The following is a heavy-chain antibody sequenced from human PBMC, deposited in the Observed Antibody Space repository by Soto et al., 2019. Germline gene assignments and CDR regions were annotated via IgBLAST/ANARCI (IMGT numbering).Heavy chain of an antibody. CDR2: ISGSGGGT. V-gene: IGHV3-23*01. CDR3: ATQGGYCSGGSCYPTPFYYFDY. D-gene: IGHD2-15*01. J-gene: IGHJ4*02. Sequence: GGSLRLSCAASGFTFSSYAMSWVRQAPGKGLEWVSAISGSGGGTYYADSVKGRFTISRDNSKNTLYLQMNSMRAEDTAVYYCATQGGYCSGGSCYPTPFYYFDYWGQGTLVTVSS. CDR1: GFTFSSYA.